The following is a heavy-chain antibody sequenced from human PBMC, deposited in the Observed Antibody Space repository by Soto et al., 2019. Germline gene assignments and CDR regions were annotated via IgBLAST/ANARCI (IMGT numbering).Heavy chain of an antibody. V-gene: IGHV3-30*18. CDR3: AKDRVPGAYGHYYGMDV. CDR2: ISHDGSEQ. CDR1: GITLNNSG. J-gene: IGHJ6*02. Sequence: QVQLVESGGGVVQPGRSLRLSCRVSGITLNNSGIHWVRQAPGKGLEWMAVISHDGSEQYYADSMKGRLNISRDNSKNTVNLQMNSLRGEDTAIYYCAKDRVPGAYGHYYGMDVWGQGTTVTVSS. D-gene: IGHD5-12*01.